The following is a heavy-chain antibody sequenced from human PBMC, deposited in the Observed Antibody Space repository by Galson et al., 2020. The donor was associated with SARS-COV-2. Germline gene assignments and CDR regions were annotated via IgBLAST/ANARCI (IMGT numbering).Heavy chain of an antibody. CDR1: RFTFSNFW. D-gene: IGHD1-1*01. Sequence: QLGESLKISCAASRFTFSNFWMGWVRQAPGKGPEWVANINQDGSEKKFLDSVKGRFSISRDNAKNSLYLQMNNLGAEDTAVYYCVKDNWAQSGSDACDVWSRGTSVTVS. CDR3: VKDNWAQSGSDACDV. CDR2: INQDGSEK. V-gene: IGHV3-7*01. J-gene: IGHJ3*01.